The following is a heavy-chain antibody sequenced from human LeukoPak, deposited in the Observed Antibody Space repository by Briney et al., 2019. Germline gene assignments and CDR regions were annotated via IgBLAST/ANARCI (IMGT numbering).Heavy chain of an antibody. CDR2: ISGSGGST. V-gene: IGHV3-23*01. J-gene: IGHJ4*02. D-gene: IGHD6-19*01. CDR1: GFTFSSYA. Sequence: GESLRLSCAASGFTFSSYAMSWVRQAPGKGLEWVSAISGSGGSTYYVDSVKGRFTISRDNSKNTLYLQMNSQRAEDTAVYYCAKVYGGAVADPFDYWGQGTLVTVSS. CDR3: AKVYGGAVADPFDY.